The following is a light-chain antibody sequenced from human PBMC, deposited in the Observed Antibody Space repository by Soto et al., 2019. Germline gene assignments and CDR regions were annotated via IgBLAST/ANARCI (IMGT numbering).Light chain of an antibody. V-gene: IGKV1-39*01. J-gene: IGKJ2*01. Sequence: DIPMTQSPSSLSAPVGDRVTITCRASQSITSTYLNWYQQKPGKAPNLLIYAASTLQSGVPSRFSGSGSGTDFTLTIRSLQPEDFATYYCQQSYTTPLIFGQGTKLEIK. CDR1: QSITSTY. CDR3: QQSYTTPLI. CDR2: AAS.